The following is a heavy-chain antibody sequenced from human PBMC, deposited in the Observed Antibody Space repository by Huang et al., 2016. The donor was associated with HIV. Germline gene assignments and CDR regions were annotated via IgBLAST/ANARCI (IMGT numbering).Heavy chain of an antibody. V-gene: IGHV4-61*09. CDR2: VYTSGTA. J-gene: IGHJ4*02. CDR3: ARTSFCTGAVCSPIFAS. D-gene: IGHD2-8*02. CDR1: GDSVSSGSFY. Sequence: QVQLQESGPGLVKPSQTLSLTCGVSGDSVSSGSFYWSWIRQPVGKGLEWIGHVYTSGTATYNPSLESRVTISLDKSKNQISLKLNSVIAADTAVYYCARTSFCTGAVCSPIFASWGQGTLVAVSS.